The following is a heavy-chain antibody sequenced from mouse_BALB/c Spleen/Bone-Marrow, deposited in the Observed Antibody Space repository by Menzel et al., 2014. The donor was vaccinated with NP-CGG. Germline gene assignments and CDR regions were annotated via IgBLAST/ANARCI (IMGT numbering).Heavy chain of an antibody. Sequence: QVHLQQSGPGLGAPSQSLFITCTVSGFSLTRYGVHWVRQPPGNGLEWLGVIWAGGYINYNSAIMSRLSISKDNSKSQVFLKRNSLQTIETAMYYCARDDYDGFFVYWGHGTTLTISS. D-gene: IGHD2-4*01. V-gene: IGHV2-9*02. CDR1: GFSLTRYG. CDR2: IWAGGYI. J-gene: IGHJ2*01. CDR3: ARDDYDGFFVY.